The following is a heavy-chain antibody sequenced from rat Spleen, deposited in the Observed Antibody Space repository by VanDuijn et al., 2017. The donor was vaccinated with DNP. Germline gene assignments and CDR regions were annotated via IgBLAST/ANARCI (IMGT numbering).Heavy chain of an antibody. CDR2: IKHKSDNYAT. Sequence: EVQLVETGGSLVQPGKSLKLTCDTAGLSFSNAWMHWVRQFPDKQLEWITQIKHKSDNYATYYAESVKGRFTISRDDSKGSVYLQMNSLKEEDTAIYYCARSGDDNWFVYWGQGTLVTVSS. J-gene: IGHJ3*01. V-gene: IGHV6-8*01. CDR3: ARSGDDNWFVY. D-gene: IGHD1-1*01. CDR1: GLSFSNAW.